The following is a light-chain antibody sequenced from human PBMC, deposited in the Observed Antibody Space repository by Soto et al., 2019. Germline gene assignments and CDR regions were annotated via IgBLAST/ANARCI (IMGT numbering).Light chain of an antibody. CDR1: QSLSKSH. Sequence: EIVLTQSPGTLSLSPGERATLSCRASQSLSKSHLAWYQQKPGQSPRLLIYDASSRATGIADRFSGSGSGTDFTLTISRLEPQDFAVYFCQHYDNSPPFTFGQGTTLEIK. J-gene: IGKJ2*01. CDR2: DAS. CDR3: QHYDNSPPFT. V-gene: IGKV3-20*01.